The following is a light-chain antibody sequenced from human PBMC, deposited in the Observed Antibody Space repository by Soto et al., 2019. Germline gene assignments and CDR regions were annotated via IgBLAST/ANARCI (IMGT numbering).Light chain of an antibody. CDR2: DAS. J-gene: IGKJ1*01. V-gene: IGKV1-5*01. CDR3: QQYTRT. CDR1: QSISSW. Sequence: DIQMTQSPSTLSASVGDRVTITCRAGQSISSWLAWYQQKPGKAPKLLIYDASSLESGVPSRFSGSGSGTEFTLTISSLQPDDFATYYCQQYTRTFGQGTKVNIK.